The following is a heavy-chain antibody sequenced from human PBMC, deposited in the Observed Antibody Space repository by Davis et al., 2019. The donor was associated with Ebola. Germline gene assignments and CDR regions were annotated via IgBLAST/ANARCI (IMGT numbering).Heavy chain of an antibody. CDR1: GFTFSSYG. CDR2: ISYDGSNK. D-gene: IGHD2-2*01. V-gene: IGHV3-30*03. Sequence: GGSLRLSCAASGFTFSSYGMHWVRQAPGKGLEWVAVISYDGSNKYYADSVKGRFTISRDNSKNTLYLQMNSLRAEDTAVYYCARGRGYCSSTSCYLFDYWGQGTLVTVSS. CDR3: ARGRGYCSSTSCYLFDY. J-gene: IGHJ4*02.